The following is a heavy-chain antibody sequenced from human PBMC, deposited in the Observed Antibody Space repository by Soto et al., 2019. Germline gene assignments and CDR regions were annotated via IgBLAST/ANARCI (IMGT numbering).Heavy chain of an antibody. J-gene: IGHJ4*02. V-gene: IGHV3-21*04. Sequence: GGSLRLSCVASEFIFSSYRMHWVRQAPGKGLEWVSSISSSSNNINYVDSVKGRFTISRDNSKNTLLLQMNSLGAEDTAVYYCAKDSNKYSSSLRGRYFDYWGQGIGVTVYS. CDR2: ISSSSNNI. CDR1: EFIFSSYR. CDR3: AKDSNKYSSSLRGRYFDY. D-gene: IGHD4-4*01.